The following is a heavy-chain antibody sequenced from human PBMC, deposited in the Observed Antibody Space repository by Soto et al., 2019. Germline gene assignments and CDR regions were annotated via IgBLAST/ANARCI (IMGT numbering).Heavy chain of an antibody. Sequence: EVQLVESGGGLVQPGGSLRLSCAASGFTFSSYWMHWVRQAPGKGLVWVSRINSDGSSTSYADSVKGRFTISRDNAKNTLYLQMNSLRAEDTAVYYCARGWGTMVRGALDYWRQGTLVTVSS. CDR1: GFTFSSYW. CDR2: INSDGSST. CDR3: ARGWGTMVRGALDY. J-gene: IGHJ4*02. V-gene: IGHV3-74*01. D-gene: IGHD3-10*01.